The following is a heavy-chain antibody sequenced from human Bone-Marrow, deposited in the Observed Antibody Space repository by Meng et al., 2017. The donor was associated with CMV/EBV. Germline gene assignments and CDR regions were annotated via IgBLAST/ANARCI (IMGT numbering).Heavy chain of an antibody. CDR2: IYYSGST. D-gene: IGHD1-26*01. CDR1: GGSISSSNW. CDR3: AREIVGATTRYYFDY. V-gene: IGHV4-4*02. Sequence: SETLSLTCAVSGGSISSSNWWSWVRQPPGKGLEWIGYIYYSGSTNYNPSLKSRVTISVDTSKNQFSLKLSPVTAADTAVYYCAREIVGATTRYYFDYWGQGTLVTVSS. J-gene: IGHJ4*02.